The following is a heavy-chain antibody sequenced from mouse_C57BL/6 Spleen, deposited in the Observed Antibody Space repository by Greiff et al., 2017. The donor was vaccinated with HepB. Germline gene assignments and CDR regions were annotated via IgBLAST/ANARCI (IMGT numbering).Heavy chain of an antibody. V-gene: IGHV1-69*01. J-gene: IGHJ4*01. Sequence: QVQLQQPGAELVMPGASVKLSCKASGYTFTSYWMHWVKQRPGQGLEWIGEIDPSDSYTNYNQKFKGKSTLTVDKSSSTAHMQLSSLTSEDSAVYYCARAENYAMDYWGQGTSVTVSS. CDR1: GYTFTSYW. CDR2: IDPSDSYT. CDR3: ARAENYAMDY.